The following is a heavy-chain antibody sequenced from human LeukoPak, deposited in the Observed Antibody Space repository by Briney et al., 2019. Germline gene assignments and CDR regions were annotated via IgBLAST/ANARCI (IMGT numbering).Heavy chain of an antibody. CDR1: GGSISSGGYY. J-gene: IGHJ5*02. V-gene: IGHV4-31*03. CDR2: IYYSGST. D-gene: IGHD1-26*01. CDR3: ARPRGVGALNWFDP. Sequence: PSETLSLTCTVSGGSISSGGYYWSWIRQHPGKGLDWIGYIYYSGSTYYNPSLKSRVTISVDTSKNQFSLKLSSVTAADTAVYYCARPRGVGALNWFDPWGQGTLVTVSS.